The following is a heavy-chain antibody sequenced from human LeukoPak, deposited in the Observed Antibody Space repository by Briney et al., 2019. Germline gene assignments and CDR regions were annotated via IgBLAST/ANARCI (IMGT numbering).Heavy chain of an antibody. Sequence: GGSLRLSCAASGFTFSSYAMSWVRQAPGKGLEWVSAISGSGGSTYYADSVKGRFTISRDNSKNTLYLQMNSLRAEDTAVYYCAKDYYDSSGYYEVGNAFDIWGQGTMVTVSS. CDR1: GFTFSSYA. D-gene: IGHD3-22*01. CDR2: ISGSGGST. CDR3: AKDYYDSSGYYEVGNAFDI. V-gene: IGHV3-23*01. J-gene: IGHJ3*02.